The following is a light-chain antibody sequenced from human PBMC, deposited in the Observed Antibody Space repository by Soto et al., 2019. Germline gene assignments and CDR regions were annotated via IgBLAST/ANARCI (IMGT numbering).Light chain of an antibody. CDR1: SSNIGAGYD. V-gene: IGLV1-40*01. CDR2: GNS. Sequence: QSVLTQPPSVSGAPGPRVTISCTGSSSNIGAGYDVHWYQQLPGTAPKLLIYGNSNRPSGVPDRFSGSKSGTSAALAITGSKAEDEADYYCQSYDSSLSGVVFGGGTKVTVL. J-gene: IGLJ2*01. CDR3: QSYDSSLSGVV.